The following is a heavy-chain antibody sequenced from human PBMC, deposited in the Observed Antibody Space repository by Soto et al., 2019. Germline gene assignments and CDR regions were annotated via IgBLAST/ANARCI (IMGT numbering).Heavy chain of an antibody. CDR1: GFTFSSYG. Sequence: QVQLVESGGGVVQPGRSLRLSCAASGFTFSSYGMHWVRQAPGKGLEWVAVIWYDGSNKYYADSVKGRFTISRDNSKNTLYLQMNSLRAEDTAVYYCARVLDDSSGYYRPGTLIGYWGQGTLVTVSS. V-gene: IGHV3-33*01. CDR2: IWYDGSNK. CDR3: ARVLDDSSGYYRPGTLIGY. J-gene: IGHJ4*02. D-gene: IGHD3-22*01.